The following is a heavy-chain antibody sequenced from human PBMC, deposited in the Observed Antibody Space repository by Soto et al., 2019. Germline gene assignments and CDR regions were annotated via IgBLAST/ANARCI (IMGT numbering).Heavy chain of an antibody. CDR3: AREAAYGSGGYYDY. CDR1: GGSISSFY. CDR2: IYYSGST. D-gene: IGHD3-10*01. Sequence: PSETLSLTCTVSGGSISSFYWSWIRQPPGKGLEWIGYIYYSGSTNYNPSLKSRVTISIDMSKNQFSLKLSSVTAADTAVYYCAREAAYGSGGYYDYWGQGTLVTVSS. J-gene: IGHJ4*02. V-gene: IGHV4-59*01.